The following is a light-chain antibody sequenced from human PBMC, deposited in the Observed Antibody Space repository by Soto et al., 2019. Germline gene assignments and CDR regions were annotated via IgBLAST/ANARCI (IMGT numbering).Light chain of an antibody. Sequence: QSVLTQPASVSGSPGQSITISCTGTSSDVGGYNYVPWYQHHPDKAPKLIIFGVSNRPAGISNRFSGSKSGNTASLTISGLQAEDEADYYCSSYTSSSTYVFGTGTKVTVL. J-gene: IGLJ1*01. V-gene: IGLV2-14*01. CDR2: GVS. CDR3: SSYTSSSTYV. CDR1: SSDVGGYNY.